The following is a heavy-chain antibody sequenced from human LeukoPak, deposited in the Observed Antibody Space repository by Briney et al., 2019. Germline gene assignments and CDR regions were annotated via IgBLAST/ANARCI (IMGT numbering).Heavy chain of an antibody. CDR3: ARFVMGGNSPSLDAFDI. J-gene: IGHJ3*02. D-gene: IGHD4-23*01. V-gene: IGHV1-18*01. Sequence: ASVKVSCKASGYTFTSYGISWVRQAPGQGLEWMGWINTYNGNTNYAQKLQGRVTMTTDTSTSTAYMELRSLRSDDTAVYYCARFVMGGNSPSLDAFDIWGQGTMVTVSS. CDR2: INTYNGNT. CDR1: GYTFTSYG.